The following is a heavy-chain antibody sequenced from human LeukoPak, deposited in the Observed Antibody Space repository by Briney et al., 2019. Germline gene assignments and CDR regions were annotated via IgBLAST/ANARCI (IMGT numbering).Heavy chain of an antibody. J-gene: IGHJ4*02. CDR1: GYTFTGYY. V-gene: IGHV1-18*04. Sequence: ASVKVSCKASGYTFTGYYVHWVRQAPGQGLEWMGWIDPNNGVTNYAQKLQGRVTMTTDTSTSTAYMELRSLRSDDTAVYYCARDEGITMVRGVIISGLGFDYWGQGTLVTVSS. CDR2: IDPNNGVT. CDR3: ARDEGITMVRGVIISGLGFDY. D-gene: IGHD3-10*01.